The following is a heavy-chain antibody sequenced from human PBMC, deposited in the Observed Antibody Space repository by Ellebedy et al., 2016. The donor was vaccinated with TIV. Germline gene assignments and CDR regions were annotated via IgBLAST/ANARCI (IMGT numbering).Heavy chain of an antibody. V-gene: IGHV1-46*03. Sequence: ASVKVSCKASAYTFTSYYMHWVRQAPGQGLEWMGIINPSGGSTSYAQKFQGRVTMTRDTSTSTVYMELSSLRSEDTAVYYCARHDSSGYDAFDIWGQGTMVTVSS. CDR1: AYTFTSYY. CDR2: INPSGGST. D-gene: IGHD3-22*01. CDR3: ARHDSSGYDAFDI. J-gene: IGHJ3*02.